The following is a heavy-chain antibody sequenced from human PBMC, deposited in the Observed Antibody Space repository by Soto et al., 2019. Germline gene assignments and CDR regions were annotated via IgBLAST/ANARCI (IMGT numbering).Heavy chain of an antibody. J-gene: IGHJ4*02. CDR1: GGSFSGYY. CDR3: ASRSVSGYKRLDY. CDR2: INHSGST. D-gene: IGHD3-22*01. Sequence: PSETRSLTWPVYGGSFSGYYWSWIRQPPGKGLEWIGEINHSGSTNYNPSLKSRVTISVDTSKNQFSLKLSSVTAADTAVYYCASRSVSGYKRLDYWGQGTLVTV. V-gene: IGHV4-34*01.